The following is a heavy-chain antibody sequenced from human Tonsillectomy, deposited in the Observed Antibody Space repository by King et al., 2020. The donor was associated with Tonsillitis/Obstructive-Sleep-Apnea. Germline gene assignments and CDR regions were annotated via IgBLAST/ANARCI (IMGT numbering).Heavy chain of an antibody. J-gene: IGHJ3*02. D-gene: IGHD3-10*01. CDR2: IGTAGDT. V-gene: IGHV3-13*04. CDR1: GFTFSSYD. CDR3: ARVGTAGLKDAFDI. Sequence: VQLVESGGGLVQPGGSLRLSCAASGFTFSSYDIHWVRQTTGKRLEWVSAIGTAGDTYYPGSVKGRFTISRENAKNSLYLQMNSLRAGDTAVYYCARVGTAGLKDAFDIWGQGTMVTVSS.